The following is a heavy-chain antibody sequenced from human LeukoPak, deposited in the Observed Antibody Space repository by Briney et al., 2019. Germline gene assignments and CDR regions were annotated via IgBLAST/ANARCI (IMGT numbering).Heavy chain of an antibody. V-gene: IGHV2-5*02. D-gene: IGHD6-13*01. CDR2: IYWDDDN. Sequence: SGPTLVKPTQPLTLTCTFSGFSLTTRGVGVGWIRQPPGKALEWLTLIYWDDDNRYSPSLKSRLTITKDTSKNQVVLTMTNMDPVDTATYYCAHRTDLYSSSWYWGYWGQGTLVTVSS. J-gene: IGHJ4*02. CDR1: GFSLTTRGVG. CDR3: AHRTDLYSSSWYWGY.